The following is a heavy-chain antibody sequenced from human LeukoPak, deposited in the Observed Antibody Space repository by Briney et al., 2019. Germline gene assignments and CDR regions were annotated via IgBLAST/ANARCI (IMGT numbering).Heavy chain of an antibody. J-gene: IGHJ1*01. CDR2: ISYDGSNK. V-gene: IGHV3-30*18. CDR1: GLTFSSYG. CDR3: AKESFGELGYEYFQH. D-gene: IGHD3-10*01. Sequence: GGSLRLSCAASGLTFSSYGMHWVRQAPGKGLEWVAVISYDGSNKYYADSVKGRFTISRDNSKNTLYLQMNSLRAEDTAVYYCAKESFGELGYEYFQHWGQGSLVTVSS.